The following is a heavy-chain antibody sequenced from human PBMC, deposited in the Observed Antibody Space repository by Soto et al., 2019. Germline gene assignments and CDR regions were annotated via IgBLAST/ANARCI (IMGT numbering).Heavy chain of an antibody. V-gene: IGHV1-69*13. Sequence: SVKVSCKASGGTFSSYAISWVRQAPGQGLEWMGGVIPIFGTANYAQKFQGRVTITADESTSTAYVELSSLRSEDTAVYYCARVLTMVRGVIISSYYYYYGMDVWAQGTTVTVSS. CDR3: ARVLTMVRGVIISSYYYYYGMDV. D-gene: IGHD3-10*01. J-gene: IGHJ6*02. CDR1: GGTFSSYA. CDR2: VIPIFGTA.